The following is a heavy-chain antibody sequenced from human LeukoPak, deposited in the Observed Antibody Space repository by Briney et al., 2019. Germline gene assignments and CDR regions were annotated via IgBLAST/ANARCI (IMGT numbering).Heavy chain of an antibody. V-gene: IGHV1-18*01. Sequence: EASVTVSCKASGYTFTIYGISWVRQAPGQGLEWMGWISAYNGNTNYAQKLQGRVTMTTDTSTSTAYMELRSLRSDDTAVYYCARDLAVAGTGCGDYWGQGTLVTVSS. CDR3: ARDLAVAGTGCGDY. J-gene: IGHJ4*02. D-gene: IGHD6-19*01. CDR1: GYTFTIYG. CDR2: ISAYNGNT.